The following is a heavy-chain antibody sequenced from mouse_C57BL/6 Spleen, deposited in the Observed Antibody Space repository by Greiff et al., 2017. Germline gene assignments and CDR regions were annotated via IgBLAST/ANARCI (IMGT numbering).Heavy chain of an antibody. CDR3: ARSRPLYYAMDY. CDR1: GYTFTSYW. J-gene: IGHJ4*01. V-gene: IGHV1-53*01. Sequence: VQLQQPGTELVKPGASVKLSCKASGYTFTSYWMHWVKQRPGQGLEWIGNINPSNGGTNYNEKFKSKATLTVDKSNSTAYMQLSSLTSEDSAVYYCARSRPLYYAMDYCGQGTSVTVSS. CDR2: INPSNGGT.